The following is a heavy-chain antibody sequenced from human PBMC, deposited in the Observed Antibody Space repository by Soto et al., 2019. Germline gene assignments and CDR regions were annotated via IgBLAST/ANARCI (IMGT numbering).Heavy chain of an antibody. D-gene: IGHD3-3*01. Sequence: QVQLQQWGAGLLKPSETLSLTCAVYGGSFSGYYWSWIRQPPGKGLEWIGEINHSGSTNYNPSLKSRVTISVDTSKNQFSLKLSSVTAADTAVYYCARVSPKITIFETRRYWFDPWGQGTLVTVSS. V-gene: IGHV4-34*01. CDR1: GGSFSGYY. CDR3: ARVSPKITIFETRRYWFDP. CDR2: INHSGST. J-gene: IGHJ5*02.